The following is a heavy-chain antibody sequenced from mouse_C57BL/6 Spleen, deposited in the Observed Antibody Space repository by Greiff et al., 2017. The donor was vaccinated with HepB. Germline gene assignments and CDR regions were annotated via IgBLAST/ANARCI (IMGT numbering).Heavy chain of an antibody. CDR1: GYTFTDYY. CDR2: INPNNGGT. J-gene: IGHJ4*01. D-gene: IGHD1-1*01. V-gene: IGHV1-26*01. Sequence: VQLQQSGPELVKPGASVKISCKASGYTFTDYYMNWVKQSHGKSLEWIGDINPNNGGTSYNQKFKGKATLTVDKSSSTAYMELRSLTSEDSAVYYCARKEYGSSYAMDYWGQGTSVTVSS. CDR3: ARKEYGSSYAMDY.